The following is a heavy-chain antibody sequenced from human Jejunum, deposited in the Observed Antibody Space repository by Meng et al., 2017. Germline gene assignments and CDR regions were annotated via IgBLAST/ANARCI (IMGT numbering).Heavy chain of an antibody. Sequence: QVGLQEPGPGLVRPPETLSPTCTVAGDSVSSDNYYWSWIRQPPGKGLEWIGYVYYSGHTDCNPSLKSRLSISIDTSKNHFSLKLSSVTAADTAVYYCARTPLYSGSYYFDPWGQGALVTVSS. CDR3: ARTPLYSGSYYFDP. D-gene: IGHD1-26*01. V-gene: IGHV4-61*03. CDR1: GDSVSSDNYY. CDR2: VYYSGHT. J-gene: IGHJ4*02.